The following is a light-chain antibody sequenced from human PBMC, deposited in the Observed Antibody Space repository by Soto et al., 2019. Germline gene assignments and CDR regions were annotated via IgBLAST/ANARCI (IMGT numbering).Light chain of an antibody. CDR1: QSISNW. V-gene: IGKV1-5*01. J-gene: IGKJ1*01. CDR3: QQYNSYSRT. Sequence: GDRITITCRASQSISNWMAWYQQKPGKAPKLLIYDASSLEGGVPSRFSGSAFGTEFTLTISSLQPDDFATYYCQQYNSYSRTFGQGTKVDIK. CDR2: DAS.